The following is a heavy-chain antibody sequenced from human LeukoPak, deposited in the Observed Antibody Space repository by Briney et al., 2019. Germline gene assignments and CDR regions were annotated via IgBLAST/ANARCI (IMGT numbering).Heavy chain of an antibody. J-gene: IGHJ5*02. CDR2: INPNSGGT. Sequence: GASVKVSCKASGHTFTGYYMHWVRQAPGQGLEWIGRINPNSGGTNYAQKFQGRVTMTRDTSISTAYMELSRLRSDDTAVYYCARDALRYFDWLPFDPWGQGTLVTVSS. CDR3: ARDALRYFDWLPFDP. V-gene: IGHV1-2*06. CDR1: GHTFTGYY. D-gene: IGHD3-9*01.